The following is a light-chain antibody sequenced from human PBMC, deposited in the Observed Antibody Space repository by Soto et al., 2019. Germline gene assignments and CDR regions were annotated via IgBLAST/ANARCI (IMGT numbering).Light chain of an antibody. V-gene: IGLV1-40*01. J-gene: IGLJ2*01. Sequence: QSVLTQPPSVSGAPGQRVTISCTGSSSNIGAGYDIPWYQQLPGTAPKLLIYGNINRPSGVPDRFSGSKSGTSASLAITGRQAEDEADYYCQSYYSSLSGSVVFGGGTKLTVL. CDR2: GNI. CDR3: QSYYSSLSGSVV. CDR1: SSNIGAGYD.